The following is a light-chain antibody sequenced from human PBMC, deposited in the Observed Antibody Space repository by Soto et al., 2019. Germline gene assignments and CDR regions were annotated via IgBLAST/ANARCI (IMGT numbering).Light chain of an antibody. CDR1: QSLLHSNGYNY. V-gene: IGKV2-28*01. CDR2: LGS. Sequence: IVMTQSPLSLSVTPGEPASISCRSSQSLLHSNGYNYLDWYLQKPGQSPQLLIYLGSNRASGVPDRFSGSGSGTDFTLKISRVEAEDVGVYYCMEALQILYTFGQGTKLEIK. J-gene: IGKJ2*01. CDR3: MEALQILYT.